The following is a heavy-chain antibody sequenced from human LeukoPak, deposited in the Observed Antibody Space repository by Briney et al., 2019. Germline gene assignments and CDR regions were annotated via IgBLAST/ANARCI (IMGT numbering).Heavy chain of an antibody. CDR1: GGSISSYY. D-gene: IGHD6-13*01. CDR3: ARDMVYSSSPDAFDI. Sequence: ASETLSLTCTVSGGSISSYYWSWIRQPAGKGLEWIVRIYTSRSTNYNPSLKSRVTMSVDTSKNQFSLKLSSVTAADTAVYYCARDMVYSSSPDAFDIWGQGTMVTVSS. J-gene: IGHJ3*02. CDR2: IYTSRST. V-gene: IGHV4-4*07.